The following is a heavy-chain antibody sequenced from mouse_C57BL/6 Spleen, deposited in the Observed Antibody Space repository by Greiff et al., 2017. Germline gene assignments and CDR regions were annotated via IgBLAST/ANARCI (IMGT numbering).Heavy chain of an antibody. CDR3: ARGSGSSYRGYYFDY. CDR1: GYTFTSYW. Sequence: QVQLQQPGAELVKPGASVKLSCKASGYTFTSYWMHWVKQRPGQGLEWIGMIHPNSGSTNYNEKFKSKATLTVDKSSSTAYMQLSSLTSEDSAVYYCARGSGSSYRGYYFDYWGQGTTLTVSS. V-gene: IGHV1-64*01. J-gene: IGHJ2*01. CDR2: IHPNSGST. D-gene: IGHD1-1*01.